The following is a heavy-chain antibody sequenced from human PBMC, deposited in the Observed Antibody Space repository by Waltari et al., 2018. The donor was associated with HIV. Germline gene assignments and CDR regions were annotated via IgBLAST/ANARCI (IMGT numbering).Heavy chain of an antibody. Sequence: EVTLVESGGGLVQPGGSVRLSGAASGFTFSRYEMNWVRQAPGKGLEWISYISSSGSSIYYADSVKGRFTISRDNGKKSLYLQMNILRAEDTAVYYCAKVREKQLWLRNWDFDLWGRGTLVTVSS. J-gene: IGHJ2*01. CDR2: ISSSGSSI. V-gene: IGHV3-48*03. D-gene: IGHD5-18*01. CDR3: AKVREKQLWLRNWDFDL. CDR1: GFTFSRYE.